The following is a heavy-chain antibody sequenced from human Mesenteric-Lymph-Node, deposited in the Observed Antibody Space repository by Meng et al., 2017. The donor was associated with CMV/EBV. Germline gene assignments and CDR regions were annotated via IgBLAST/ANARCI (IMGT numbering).Heavy chain of an antibody. J-gene: IGHJ1*01. CDR2: IYYSGST. CDR3: ARVAAAAGKYFQH. CDR1: GGSGSSGSFY. D-gene: IGHD6-13*01. V-gene: IGHV4-61*01. Sequence: VSGGSGSSGSFYWSWIRQPPGKGLEWIGYIYYSGSTSYNPSLKSRVTISLDTSKNQFSLKLTSVTAADTAVYYCARVAAAAGKYFQHWGQGTLVTVSS.